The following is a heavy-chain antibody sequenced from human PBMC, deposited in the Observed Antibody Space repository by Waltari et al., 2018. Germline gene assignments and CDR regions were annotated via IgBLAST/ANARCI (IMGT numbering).Heavy chain of an antibody. CDR2: IRGGGDKA. CDR1: GINFSSYA. V-gene: IGHV3-23*01. J-gene: IGHJ1*01. Sequence: VQLFEAGGGLVQAGGAPRTSLATRGINFSSYAMGWVRQAPGKGLDWVSTIRGGGDKAYYADSVKGRFTISRDNSKNTLYLQMNSLRAEDTAIYYCAKDQDYDSSGPHARGQGTLVTVSS. D-gene: IGHD3-22*01. CDR3: AKDQDYDSSGPHA.